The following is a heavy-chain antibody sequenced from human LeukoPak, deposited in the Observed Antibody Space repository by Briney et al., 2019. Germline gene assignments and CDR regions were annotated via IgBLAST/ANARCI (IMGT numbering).Heavy chain of an antibody. CDR2: ISPNSGGT. Sequence: ASVKVSCKTSGYTFTVYNIHWVRQAPGQGLEWMGWISPNSGGTNYAQRFQGMVTMTRDTSISTAYMDLSSLKSDDTATYYCSVWFGELPHWGQGTLVTVSS. V-gene: IGHV1-2*02. D-gene: IGHD3-10*01. CDR1: GYTFTVYN. J-gene: IGHJ4*02. CDR3: SVWFGELPH.